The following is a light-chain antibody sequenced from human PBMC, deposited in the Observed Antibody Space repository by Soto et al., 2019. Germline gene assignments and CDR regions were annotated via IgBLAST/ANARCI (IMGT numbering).Light chain of an antibody. J-gene: IGLJ2*01. CDR1: SSNIGSNY. CDR2: RNN. Sequence: QSVLTQPPSASGTPGQRVTISCSGSSSNIGSNYVYWYQQLPGTAPKLLIYRNNQRPSGVPDRFSGSKSGTSASLAISGLRSEVEADYYCAAWDDSLSGRVVFGGGTKVTVL. V-gene: IGLV1-47*01. CDR3: AAWDDSLSGRVV.